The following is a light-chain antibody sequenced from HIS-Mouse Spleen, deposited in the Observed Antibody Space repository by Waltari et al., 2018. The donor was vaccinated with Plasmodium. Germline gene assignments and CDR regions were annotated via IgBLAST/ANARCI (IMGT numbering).Light chain of an antibody. CDR1: SSDVGSYNL. CDR3: CSYAGSSTLL. J-gene: IGLJ2*01. Sequence: QSALTQPASVSGSPGQSITISCTGTSSDVGSYNLVSWYQQHPVKAPKLMFYEGSKRPSGVSNRFSGSKSCNTASLTIACLQAEDEADYYCCSYAGSSTLLFGGGTKLTVL. V-gene: IGLV2-23*01. CDR2: EGS.